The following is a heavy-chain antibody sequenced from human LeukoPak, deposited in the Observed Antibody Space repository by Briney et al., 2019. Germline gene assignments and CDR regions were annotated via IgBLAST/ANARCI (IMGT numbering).Heavy chain of an antibody. CDR2: INDKGVDK. CDR3: ARAEI. V-gene: IGHV3-30*02. J-gene: IGHJ4*02. Sequence: GGSLRLSCGASGFIFSKYGMHWVRQAPGKGLEWVAFINDKGVDKNYADSVKGRFTISRDNSKNTLYLQMNTLRAEDTAVYYCARAEIWGQGTLVTVSS. CDR1: GFIFSKYG.